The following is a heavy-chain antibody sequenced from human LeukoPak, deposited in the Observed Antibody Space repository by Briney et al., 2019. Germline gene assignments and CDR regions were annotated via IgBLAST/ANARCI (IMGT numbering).Heavy chain of an antibody. D-gene: IGHD1-26*01. J-gene: IGHJ4*02. CDR3: VRDQQWESPHYFDF. CDR1: GFIVSSNY. V-gene: IGHV3-48*01. Sequence: GGSLRLSCAASGFIVSSNYMSWVRRAPGKGLEWISYFSSRKNIVNYADSVKGRFTISGDKAKTSLYLQMNSLRAEDTAVYYCVRDQQWESPHYFDFWGQGTPVTVSS. CDR2: FSSRKNIV.